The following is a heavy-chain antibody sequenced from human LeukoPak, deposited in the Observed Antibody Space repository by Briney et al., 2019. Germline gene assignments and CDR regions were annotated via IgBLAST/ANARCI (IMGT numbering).Heavy chain of an antibody. CDR2: IKQDGSEK. J-gene: IGHJ4*02. Sequence: PGGSLRLSCAASGFTFSSYSMNWVRQAPGKGLEWVANIKQDGSEKYYVDSVKGRFTISRDNAKNSLYLQMNSLRAEDTAVYYCARDNVIYYYDSSGYYPLDYWGQGTLVTVSS. CDR1: GFTFSSYS. CDR3: ARDNVIYYYDSSGYYPLDY. V-gene: IGHV3-7*01. D-gene: IGHD3-22*01.